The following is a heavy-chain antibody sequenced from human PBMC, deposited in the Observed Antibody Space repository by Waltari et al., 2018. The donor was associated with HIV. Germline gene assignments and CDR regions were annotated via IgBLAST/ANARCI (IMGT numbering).Heavy chain of an antibody. V-gene: IGHV1-2*02. J-gene: IGHJ4*02. CDR1: GYTFTDFTDYY. CDR3: TRVSTCWHFDY. D-gene: IGHD3-22*01. CDR2: INPNSGGT. Sequence: VQLVQSGAEVKNPGASVKVSCKASGYTFTDFTDYYLHWVRQAPGQGLEWMGWINPNSGGTKYAQKFQGRVTMTRDTSIDTAYMELSSLRSDDTAVYFCTRVSTCWHFDYWGQGTLVTVSS.